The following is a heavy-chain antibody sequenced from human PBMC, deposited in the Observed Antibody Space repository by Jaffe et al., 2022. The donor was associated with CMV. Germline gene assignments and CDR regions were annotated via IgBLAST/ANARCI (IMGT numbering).Heavy chain of an antibody. CDR2: ISAYNGNT. Sequence: QVQLVQSGAEVKKPGASVKVSCKASGYTFTSYGISWVRQAPGQGLEWMGWISAYNGNTNYAQKLQGRVTMTTDTSTSTAYMELRSLRSDDTAVYYCARGGQSSSWYGLRRYYYGMDVWGQGTTVTVSS. J-gene: IGHJ6*02. CDR3: ARGGQSSSWYGLRRYYYGMDV. D-gene: IGHD6-13*01. CDR1: GYTFTSYG. V-gene: IGHV1-18*01.